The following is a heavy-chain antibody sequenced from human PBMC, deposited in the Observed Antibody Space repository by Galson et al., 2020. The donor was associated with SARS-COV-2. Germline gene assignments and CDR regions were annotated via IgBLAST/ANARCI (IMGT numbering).Heavy chain of an antibody. J-gene: IGHJ4*02. D-gene: IGHD1-7*01. CDR3: ARERSRRELGGYGY. Sequence: SETLSLTCAVYGGSFSGYYWSWIRQPLGKGLEWIGEINHSGSTNYNPSLKSRVTISVDTSKNQFSLKLSSVTAADTAVYYCARERSRRELGGYGYWGRGTLVTVSS. CDR2: INHSGST. CDR1: GGSFSGYY. V-gene: IGHV4-34*01.